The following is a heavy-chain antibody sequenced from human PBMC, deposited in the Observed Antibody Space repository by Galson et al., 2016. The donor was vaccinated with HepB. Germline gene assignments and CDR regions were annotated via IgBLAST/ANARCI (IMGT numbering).Heavy chain of an antibody. Sequence: GLEWIGYIYHSGNAYYNASLKSRVTISVDTSKNQFFLKLTSLTAADTAVYFCARGGRKGLWGYYFDYWGQGTLVTVSS. V-gene: IGHV4-31*02. CDR3: ARGGRKGLWGYYFDY. D-gene: IGHD3-16*01. CDR2: IYHSGNA. J-gene: IGHJ4*02.